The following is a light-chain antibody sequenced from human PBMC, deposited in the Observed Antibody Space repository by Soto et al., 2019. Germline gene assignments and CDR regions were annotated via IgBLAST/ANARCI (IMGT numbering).Light chain of an antibody. CDR1: QTISSW. J-gene: IGKJ1*01. CDR2: KAS. CDR3: QHYKSYSEA. V-gene: IGKV1-5*03. Sequence: DIQMTQSPSTLSGSVGDRVTITCRASQTISSWVAWYQQKPGKAPKLLSYKASTLKSGVPSRFSGSGSGTEFTLPISSLQPDDFAPYYCQHYKSYSEAFGQGTKVELK.